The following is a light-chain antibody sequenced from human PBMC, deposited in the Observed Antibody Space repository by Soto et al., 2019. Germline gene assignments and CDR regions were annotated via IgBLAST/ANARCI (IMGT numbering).Light chain of an antibody. CDR3: ASWDDSLNGHLV. J-gene: IGLJ2*01. V-gene: IGLV1-44*01. CDR1: ISNIGSHS. CDR2: ANN. Sequence: QTVVIQPPSASGAPGQKVTISCSGSISNIGSHSVNWYQQLPGAAPKVVVFANNERASGVPDRISGSKSGASASLAISGLQSEDEADYYCASWDDSLNGHLVFGGGTKLTVL.